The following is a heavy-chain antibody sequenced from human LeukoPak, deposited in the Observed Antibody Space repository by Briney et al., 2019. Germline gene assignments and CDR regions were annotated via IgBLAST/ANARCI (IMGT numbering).Heavy chain of an antibody. D-gene: IGHD3-16*02. J-gene: IGHJ4*02. CDR1: GYTFTGYY. CDR2: IIPIFGTA. CDR3: ARSRYDYVWGSYRFDY. V-gene: IGHV1-69*13. Sequence: SVKVSCKASGYTFTGYYMHWVRQAPGQGLEWMGGIIPIFGTANYAQKFQGRVTITADESTSTAYMELSSLRSEDTAVYYCARSRYDYVWGSYRFDYWGQGTLVTVSS.